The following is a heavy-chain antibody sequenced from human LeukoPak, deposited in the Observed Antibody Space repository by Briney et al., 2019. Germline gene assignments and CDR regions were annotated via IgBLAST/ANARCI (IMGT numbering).Heavy chain of an antibody. CDR2: MNPNSGNT. CDR3: ACLSGYSSSWSGY. V-gene: IGHV1-8*01. J-gene: IGHJ4*02. Sequence: ASVKVSCKASGYTFTSYDINWVRQATGQGLEWMGWMNPNSGNTGYAQKFQGRVTTTRNTSISTAYMELSSLRSEDTAVYYCACLSGYSSSWSGYWGQGTLVTVSS. D-gene: IGHD6-13*01. CDR1: GYTFTSYD.